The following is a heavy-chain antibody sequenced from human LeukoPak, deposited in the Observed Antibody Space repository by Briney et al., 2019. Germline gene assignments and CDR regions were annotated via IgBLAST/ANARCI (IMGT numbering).Heavy chain of an antibody. CDR1: AFSFSDYN. V-gene: IGHV3-66*04. J-gene: IGHJ4*02. CDR3: ARRIVGATSIDYFDY. CDR2: ISSGGTT. D-gene: IGHD1-26*01. Sequence: GGSLRLSCAASAFSFSDYNMNWVRQAPGKGLEWVSVISSGGTTYYADSVKGRFTISRDNSKNTLSLQMNSLRAEDTAVYYCARRIVGATSIDYFDYWGQGTLVTVSS.